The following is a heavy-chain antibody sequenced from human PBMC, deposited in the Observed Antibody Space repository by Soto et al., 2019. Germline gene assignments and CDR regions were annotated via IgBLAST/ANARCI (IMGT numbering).Heavy chain of an antibody. D-gene: IGHD6-25*01. CDR2: INAGNGNT. J-gene: IGHJ6*02. CDR1: GYTLTSYA. V-gene: IGHV1-3*01. CDR3: ARDSGYYGMDV. Sequence: XSVKVSCKASGYTLTSYAMQWVRQAPGQRLEWMGWINAGNGNTKYSQKLQGRVTITRDTSASTAYMELSSLRSEDTAVYYCARDSGYYGMDVWGQGTTVTVSS.